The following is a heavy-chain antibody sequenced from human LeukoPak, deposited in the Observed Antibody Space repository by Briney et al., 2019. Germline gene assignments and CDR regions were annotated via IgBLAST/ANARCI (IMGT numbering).Heavy chain of an antibody. CDR1: GFTFSSYA. CDR3: ARERYSHYDY. Sequence: GGSLRLSCAASGFTFSSYAMHWVRQAPGKGLEYVSAISSNGGSTYYANSVKGRFTISRDNSKNTLYLQMGSLRAEEMAVYYCARERYSHYDYWGQGTLVTVSS. D-gene: IGHD1-1*01. V-gene: IGHV3-64*01. J-gene: IGHJ4*02. CDR2: ISSNGGST.